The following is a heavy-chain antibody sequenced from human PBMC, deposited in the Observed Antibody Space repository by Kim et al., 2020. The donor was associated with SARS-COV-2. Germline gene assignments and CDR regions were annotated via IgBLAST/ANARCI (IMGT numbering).Heavy chain of an antibody. D-gene: IGHD1-1*01. Sequence: PKLQGRVTITRDTSASTAYMGLRGLTSEDTAVYYCARDGTTRNGGYYFDYWGQGALVTVSS. J-gene: IGHJ4*02. V-gene: IGHV1-3*01. CDR3: ARDGTTRNGGYYFDY.